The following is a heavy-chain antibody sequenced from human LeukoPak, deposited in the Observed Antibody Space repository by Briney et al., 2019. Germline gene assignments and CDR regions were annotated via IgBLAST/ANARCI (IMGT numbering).Heavy chain of an antibody. CDR2: IKQDGSEE. D-gene: IGHD3-3*01. J-gene: IGHJ4*02. CDR1: GFTFSSYW. Sequence: GGSLRLSCTASGFTFSSYWMSWVRQAPGKGLEWVADIKQDGSEEYYVDSVKGRFSISRDNAKNSMYLQMNSLRAEDTAVYYCAKESDVNDFWSGYSYYFDYWGQGTLVTVSS. CDR3: AKESDVNDFWSGYSYYFDY. V-gene: IGHV3-7*03.